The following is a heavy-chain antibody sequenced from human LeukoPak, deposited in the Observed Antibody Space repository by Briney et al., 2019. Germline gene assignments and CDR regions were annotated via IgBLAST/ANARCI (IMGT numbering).Heavy chain of an antibody. CDR1: GGSISSGSYY. J-gene: IGHJ6*03. Sequence: SQTLSLTCTVSGGSISSGSYYWSWIRQPAGKGLEWIGRIYTSGSTNYNPSLKSRVTISVDTSKNQFSLKLSSVTAADTAVYYCARGSDYHYYYYMDVWGKGTTVTVSS. V-gene: IGHV4-61*02. CDR3: ARGSDYHYYYYMDV. D-gene: IGHD6-19*01. CDR2: IYTSGST.